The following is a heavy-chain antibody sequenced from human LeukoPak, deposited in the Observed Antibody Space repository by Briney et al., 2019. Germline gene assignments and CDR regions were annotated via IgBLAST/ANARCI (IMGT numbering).Heavy chain of an antibody. D-gene: IGHD3-10*01. J-gene: IGHJ4*02. CDR3: ARGGIFDY. CDR2: ISPSGGST. Sequence: ASVKVSCKASGYILSGYYIHWVRQAPGQGPEWMGIISPSGGSTTYAQKFQGRVTMTRDTSTSTVYMELSSLRSEDTAVYYCARGGIFDYWGQGTLVNVSS. V-gene: IGHV1-46*01. CDR1: GYILSGYY.